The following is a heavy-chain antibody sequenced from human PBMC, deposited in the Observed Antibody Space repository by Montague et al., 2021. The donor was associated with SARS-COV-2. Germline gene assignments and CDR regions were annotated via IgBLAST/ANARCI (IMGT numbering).Heavy chain of an antibody. CDR2: INHSGST. J-gene: IGHJ5*02. Sequence: SETLSLTCAVYGGSFSGYYWSRIRQPPGKGLEWIGEINHSGSTNYNPSLKSRVTISVDTSKNQFSLKLSSVTAAATAVYYCASLTLGYCSSTSCYSDWFDPWGQGTLVTVSS. V-gene: IGHV4-34*01. D-gene: IGHD2-2*02. CDR1: GGSFSGYY. CDR3: ASLTLGYCSSTSCYSDWFDP.